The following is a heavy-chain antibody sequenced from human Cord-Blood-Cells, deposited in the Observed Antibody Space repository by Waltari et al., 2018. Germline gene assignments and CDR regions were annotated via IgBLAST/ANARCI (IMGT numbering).Heavy chain of an antibody. CDR2: IYSGGST. CDR3: ARDQSDAFDI. Sequence: EVQLVESGGGLVQPGGSLRLSCAASGFTVSSNYMSWVRQAPGKGLEWVSVIYSGGSTYYADAVKGRFTISGHNSKNTLYLQMNSLRAEDTAVYYCARDQSDAFDIWGQGTMVTVSS. CDR1: GFTVSSNY. V-gene: IGHV3-53*04. J-gene: IGHJ3*02.